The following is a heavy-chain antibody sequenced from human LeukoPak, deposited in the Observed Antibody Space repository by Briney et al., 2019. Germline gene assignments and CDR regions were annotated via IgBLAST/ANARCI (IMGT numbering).Heavy chain of an antibody. CDR3: ARDKIAARPQIDY. D-gene: IGHD6-6*01. CDR1: GGSISSSSYY. J-gene: IGHJ4*02. CDR2: IYYSGST. V-gene: IGHV4-39*07. Sequence: NPSETLSLTCAVSGGSISSSSYYWGWIRQPPGKGLEWIGSIYYSGSTYYNPSLKSRVTISVDTSKNQFSLKLSSVTAADTAVYYRARDKIAARPQIDYWGQGTLVTVSS.